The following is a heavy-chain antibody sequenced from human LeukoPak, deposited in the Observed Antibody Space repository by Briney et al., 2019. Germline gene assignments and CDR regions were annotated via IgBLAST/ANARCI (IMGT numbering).Heavy chain of an antibody. CDR3: ARPLLYYYGSETYFWFDL. Sequence: GGSLRLSCAASGFTFSSYSMNWVRQAPGKGLEWVSSISSSSSYIYYADSVKGRFTISRDNAENSLYLQMNSLRAEDTAFYYCARPLLYYYGSETYFWFDLWGQGTLVTVSS. D-gene: IGHD3-10*01. J-gene: IGHJ5*02. V-gene: IGHV3-21*01. CDR2: ISSSSSYI. CDR1: GFTFSSYS.